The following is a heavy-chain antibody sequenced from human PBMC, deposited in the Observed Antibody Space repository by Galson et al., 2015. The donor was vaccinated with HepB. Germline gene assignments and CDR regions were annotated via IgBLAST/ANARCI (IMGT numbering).Heavy chain of an antibody. D-gene: IGHD6-13*01. J-gene: IGHJ3*02. CDR1: GYTLTELS. CDR2: FDPEDGET. V-gene: IGHV1-24*01. Sequence: SVKVSCKVSGYTLTELSMHWVRQAPGKGLEWMGGFDPEDGETIYAQKFQGRVTMTEDTSTDTAYMELSSLRSEDTAVYYCATQAAAGNRNAFDIWGQGTVVTVSS. CDR3: ATQAAAGNRNAFDI.